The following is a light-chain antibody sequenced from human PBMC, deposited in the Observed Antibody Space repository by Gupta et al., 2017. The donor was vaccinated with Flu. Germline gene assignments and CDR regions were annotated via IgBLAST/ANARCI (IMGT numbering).Light chain of an antibody. CDR3: QQDNVWPQT. J-gene: IGKJ1*01. V-gene: IGKV3-15*01. CDR1: QNVNIK. Sequence: PATLSVSAGERATLSCRASQNVNIKLAWYQQKRGQPPRLLIYGASSRATGIPARFSGSGSGTEFSLTIDSLQPEDFAVYYCQQDNVWPQTFGQGTLVEIK. CDR2: GAS.